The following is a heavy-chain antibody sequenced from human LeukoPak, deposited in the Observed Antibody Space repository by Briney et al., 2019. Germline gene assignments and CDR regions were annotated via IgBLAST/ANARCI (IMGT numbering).Heavy chain of an antibody. J-gene: IGHJ6*02. V-gene: IGHV1-69*13. CDR1: AGTFSSYG. Sequence: ASGKVYWKDAAGTFSSYGNSRVRQAPGQGLKWKRGIMPIFGTANYAQKLQGRVTITADESTSTAYMELSSLRSEDTAVYYCARAHIVVVPAAMHYYYGMDVWGQGTTVTVSS. CDR2: IMPIFGTA. CDR3: ARAHIVVVPAAMHYYYGMDV. D-gene: IGHD2-2*01.